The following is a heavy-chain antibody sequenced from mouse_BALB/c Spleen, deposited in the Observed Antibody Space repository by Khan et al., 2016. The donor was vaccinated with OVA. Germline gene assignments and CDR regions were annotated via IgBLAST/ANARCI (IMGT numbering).Heavy chain of an antibody. CDR3: ARQPYYHYYVMDY. D-gene: IGHD2-10*01. CDR2: IWSDGST. Sequence: QVQLKDSGPGLVAPSQSLSITCTISGFSLTNYGVHWVRQPPGKGLEWLVVIWSDGSTTYDSALESRLTISKDNSKSQVFLKMDSLQTDDTAMYYCARQPYYHYYVMDYWGQGTSVTVSS. CDR1: GFSLTNYG. V-gene: IGHV2-6-1*01. J-gene: IGHJ4*01.